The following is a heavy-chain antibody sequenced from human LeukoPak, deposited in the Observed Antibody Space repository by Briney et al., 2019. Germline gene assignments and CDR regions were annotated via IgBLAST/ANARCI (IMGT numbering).Heavy chain of an antibody. D-gene: IGHD2-2*01. CDR1: GGTFSSYA. CDR2: IIPIFGTA. V-gene: IGHV1-69*13. Sequence: GASVKVSCKASGGTFSSYAISWVRQAPGQGLEWMGGIIPIFGTANYAQKFQGRVTITADESTSTAYMELSSLRSEDTAVYYCARSRRIVVVPAAPTLWFDPWAREPWSPSPQ. CDR3: ARSRRIVVVPAAPTLWFDP. J-gene: IGHJ5*02.